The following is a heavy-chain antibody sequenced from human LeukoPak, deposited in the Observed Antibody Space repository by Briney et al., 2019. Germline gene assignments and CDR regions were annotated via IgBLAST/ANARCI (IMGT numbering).Heavy chain of an antibody. D-gene: IGHD3-10*01. J-gene: IGHJ4*02. CDR1: GFTFSSYN. V-gene: IGHV3-21*03. Sequence: PGGSLRLSCAASGFTFSSYNMNRVRQAPGKGLEWVSSITSSSNYIYYADSVKGRFTISRDNAKNSLYLQMNSLRAEDTTVYHCARDCWDYGSGSYCGIDYWGQGTLVTVSS. CDR3: ARDCWDYGSGSYCGIDY. CDR2: ITSSSNYI.